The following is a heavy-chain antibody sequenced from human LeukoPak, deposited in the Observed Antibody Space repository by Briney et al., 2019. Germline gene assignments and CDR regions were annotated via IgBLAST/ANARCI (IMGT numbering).Heavy chain of an antibody. V-gene: IGHV3-66*01. Sequence: GGSLRLSCAASRFTVSSNYMTWVRQAAGKGLEWVSVIYSGGSTYYADSVKGRFTISRDNSKNTLYLQMNSLRAEDTAVYYCAKDLVVVVINDAFDIWGQGTMVTVSS. CDR1: RFTVSSNY. D-gene: IGHD3-22*01. CDR2: IYSGGST. J-gene: IGHJ3*02. CDR3: AKDLVVVVINDAFDI.